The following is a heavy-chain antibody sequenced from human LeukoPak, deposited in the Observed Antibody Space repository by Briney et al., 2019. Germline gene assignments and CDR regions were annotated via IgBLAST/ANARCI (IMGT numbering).Heavy chain of an antibody. Sequence: SQTLSLTCAISGGSVSSNSAAWNWIRQSPSRGLEWLGRTYYRSKWYNDYAVSVKSRITINPDTSKNQFSLQLNSVTPEDTAVYYCARDLSSWYSDYYYGMDVWGQGTTVTVSS. D-gene: IGHD6-13*01. CDR2: TYYRSKWYN. CDR1: GGSVSSNSAA. CDR3: ARDLSSWYSDYYYGMDV. V-gene: IGHV6-1*01. J-gene: IGHJ6*02.